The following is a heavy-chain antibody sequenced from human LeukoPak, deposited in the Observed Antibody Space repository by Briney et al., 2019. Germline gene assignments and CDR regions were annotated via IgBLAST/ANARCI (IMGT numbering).Heavy chain of an antibody. J-gene: IGHJ5*02. CDR2: ISGTSGAR. Sequence: GGSLRLSCAASGFTFKSYAMTWVRQGPGGGLEWVSTISGTSGARIYAVSAEGPFSISRDDPKNTLFLQMPSLRVEDTAVYFCARVQPDNNDEYNRFDPWGQGTQVIVSS. V-gene: IGHV3-23*01. CDR1: GFTFKSYA. D-gene: IGHD1-1*01. CDR3: ARVQPDNNDEYNRFDP.